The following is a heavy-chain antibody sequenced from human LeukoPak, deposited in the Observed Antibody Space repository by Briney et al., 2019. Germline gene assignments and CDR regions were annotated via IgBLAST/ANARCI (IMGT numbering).Heavy chain of an antibody. V-gene: IGHV4-39*07. D-gene: IGHD5-24*01. CDR1: GGSISSSSYY. CDR3: AREPTSRDGYKSYGMDV. J-gene: IGHJ6*02. CDR2: IFYSGST. Sequence: PSETLSLTCTVSGGSISSSSYYWGWIRQPPGKGLAWIGNIFYSGSTYYNPSLKSRVTISVDTSKNQFSLKLSSVTAADTAVYYCAREPTSRDGYKSYGMDVWGQGTTVTVSS.